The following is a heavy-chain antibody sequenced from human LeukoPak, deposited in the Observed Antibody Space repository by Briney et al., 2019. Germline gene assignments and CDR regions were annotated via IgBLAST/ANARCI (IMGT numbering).Heavy chain of an antibody. CDR2: IKSKTDGGTK. CDR3: TTVVGSGYSYTDY. D-gene: IGHD3-22*01. J-gene: IGHJ4*02. Sequence: GGSLRLSCAASGFTFSNAWMSCVRQAPGTGLEWDGPIKSKTDGGTKDYSAPVKGRFTSSRADSKTTLYLQMNSLKTEDTDVYYCTTVVGSGYSYTDYWGQGTLVTVSS. V-gene: IGHV3-15*01. CDR1: GFTFSNAW.